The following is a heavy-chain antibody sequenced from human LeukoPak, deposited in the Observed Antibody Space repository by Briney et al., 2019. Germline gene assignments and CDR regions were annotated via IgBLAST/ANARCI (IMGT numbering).Heavy chain of an antibody. J-gene: IGHJ4*02. Sequence: GGSLRMPCAASGFTFSSYRMNWVRPAPGKGPEWVLSISSSSSYIYHADSVKGRFTISRDNAKNSLYLQMNSLRAEDTAVYCCARVGYYSSGYWFDYCGQGTLVTVSS. CDR1: GFTFSSYR. CDR3: ARVGYYSSGYWFDY. V-gene: IGHV3-21*01. D-gene: IGHD3-22*01. CDR2: ISSSSSYI.